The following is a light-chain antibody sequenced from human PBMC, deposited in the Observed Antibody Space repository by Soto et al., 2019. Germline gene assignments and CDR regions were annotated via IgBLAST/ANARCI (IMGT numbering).Light chain of an antibody. CDR3: AAWDDSLSGVV. V-gene: IGLV1-47*01. J-gene: IGLJ2*01. Sequence: QSVLTQPPSASGTPGQRVTISCSGRSSNIGSNSVHWYQQLPGTAPKLLIYSNSQRPSGVPERISGSKSGTSASLALSGRRSEDEADYYCAAWDDSLSGVVFGGGTKLTVL. CDR1: SSNIGSNS. CDR2: SNS.